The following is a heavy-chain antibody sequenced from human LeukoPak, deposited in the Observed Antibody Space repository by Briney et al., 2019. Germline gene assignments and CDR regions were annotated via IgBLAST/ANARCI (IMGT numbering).Heavy chain of an antibody. D-gene: IGHD3-3*01. Sequence: GGSLRLSCAASGFTFDDYAMHWVRQAPGKGLEWVSGISWNSGSIGYADSVKGRFTISRDNAKNSLYLQMNSLRAEDTAVYYCAKDKGSDNYDSWSGYAHWGQGTLVTVSS. CDR1: GFTFDDYA. CDR2: ISWNSGSI. V-gene: IGHV3-9*01. J-gene: IGHJ4*02. CDR3: AKDKGSDNYDSWSGYAH.